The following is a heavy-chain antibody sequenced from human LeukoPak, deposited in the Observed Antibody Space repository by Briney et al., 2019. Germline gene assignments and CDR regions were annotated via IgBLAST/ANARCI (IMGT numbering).Heavy chain of an antibody. Sequence: SQTLSLTCTVSARSRSDYLWSWIRQPPGKGLEWIGYIYYSGSTNYNPSLKSRVAISLETSKPHFSLSLTSVTAADTAVYYCARRSVGASVRFVWGKGTTVTVSS. D-gene: IGHD1-26*01. CDR3: ARRSVGASVRFV. CDR1: ARSRSDYL. CDR2: IYYSGST. J-gene: IGHJ6*03. V-gene: IGHV4-59*08.